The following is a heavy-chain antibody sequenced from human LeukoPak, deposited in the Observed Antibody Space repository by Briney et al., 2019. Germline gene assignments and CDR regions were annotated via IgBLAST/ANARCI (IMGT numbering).Heavy chain of an antibody. D-gene: IGHD6-6*01. CDR3: ARGGVSSSSIPYFDY. Sequence: QTGGSLRLSCVASGFTFDDYGMSWVRQAPGKGLEWVSGINWNGGGTGYGDSVKGRFTISRDNAKNSLYLQMNSLRAEDTALYHCARGGVSSSSIPYFDYWGQGTLVTVSS. CDR1: GFTFDDYG. V-gene: IGHV3-20*01. CDR2: INWNGGGT. J-gene: IGHJ4*02.